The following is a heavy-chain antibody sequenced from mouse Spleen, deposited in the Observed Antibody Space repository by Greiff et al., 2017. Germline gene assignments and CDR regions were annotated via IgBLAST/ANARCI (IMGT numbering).Heavy chain of an antibody. Sequence: QVQLQQPGAELVKPGASVKMSCKASGYTFTSYWITWVKQRPGQGLAWIGDIYPGSGSTNYNEKFKSKATLTVDTSSSTAYMQLSSLTSEDSAVYYCARPLYGSYAMDYWGQGTSVTVSS. D-gene: IGHD2-2*01. CDR1: GYTFTSYW. CDR2: IYPGSGST. CDR3: ARPLYGSYAMDY. J-gene: IGHJ4*01. V-gene: IGHV1-55*01.